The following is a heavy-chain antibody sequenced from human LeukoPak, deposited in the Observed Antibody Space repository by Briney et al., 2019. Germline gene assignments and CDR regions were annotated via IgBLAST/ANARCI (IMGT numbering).Heavy chain of an antibody. Sequence: SETLSLTCTVSGYSISSSSYYWGWIRQPPGKGREWIGSIYYSGSTYYTPSLKSRVTISVDTSKNQFSLKLSSVTAADTAVYYCARVDRAVNAFDIWGQGTMVTVSS. CDR2: IYYSGST. V-gene: IGHV4-39*07. J-gene: IGHJ3*02. D-gene: IGHD1-26*01. CDR1: GYSISSSSYY. CDR3: ARVDRAVNAFDI.